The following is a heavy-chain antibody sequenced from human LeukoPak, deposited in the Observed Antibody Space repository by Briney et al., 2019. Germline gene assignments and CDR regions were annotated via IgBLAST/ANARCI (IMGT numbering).Heavy chain of an antibody. V-gene: IGHV4-34*01. Sequence: SETLSLTCAVYGGSFSGYYWSWIRQPPGKGLEWIGEINHSGSTNYNPSLKSRVTISVDTSKNQFSLKLRSVTAADTAVYYCARARRQWLVGANIRGDNPPYYYDYWGQGILVTVSS. CDR2: INHSGST. D-gene: IGHD6-19*01. CDR3: ARARRQWLVGANIRGDNPPYYYDY. J-gene: IGHJ4*02. CDR1: GGSFSGYY.